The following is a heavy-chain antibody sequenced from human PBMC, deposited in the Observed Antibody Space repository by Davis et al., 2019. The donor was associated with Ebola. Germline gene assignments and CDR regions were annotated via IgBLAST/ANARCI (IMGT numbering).Heavy chain of an antibody. J-gene: IGHJ6*02. CDR2: INHSGST. CDR3: AREGGYLPDV. V-gene: IGHV4-34*01. CDR1: GGSFSGYY. Sequence: SETLSLTCAVHGGSFSGYYWSWIRQPPGKGLEWIGEINHSGSTNYNPSLKSRVTISVDTSKNQFSLKLSSVTAADTAVYYCAREGGYLPDVWGQGTTVTVSS. D-gene: IGHD3-16*01.